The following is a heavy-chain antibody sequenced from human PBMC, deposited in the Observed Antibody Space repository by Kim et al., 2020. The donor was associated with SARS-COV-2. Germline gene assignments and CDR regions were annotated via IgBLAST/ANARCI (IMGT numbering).Heavy chain of an antibody. Sequence: SETLSLTCAVYGGSFSGYYWSWIRQPPGKGLEWIGEINHSGSTNYNPSLKSRVTISVDTSKNQFSLKLSSVTAADTAVYYCAKKGAARGWLQVNNWFDP. D-gene: IGHD5-12*01. CDR1: GGSFSGYY. CDR2: INHSGST. J-gene: IGHJ5*02. V-gene: IGHV4-34*01. CDR3: AKKGAARGWLQVNNWFDP.